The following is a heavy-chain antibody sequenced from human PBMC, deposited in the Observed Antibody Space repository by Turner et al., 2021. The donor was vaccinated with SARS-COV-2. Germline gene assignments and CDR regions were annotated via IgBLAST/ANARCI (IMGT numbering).Heavy chain of an antibody. V-gene: IGHV1-69*06. CDR1: AGTFSSYA. CDR2: IIPIFATT. D-gene: IGHD3-22*01. J-gene: IGHJ4*02. CDR3: ARDRDYDSSGYCVQS. Sequence: QVQLVQSGAEVKKPGSSVKVSCKASAGTFSSYAISWVRQAPGQGLEWMGGIIPIFATTNYSQKFQGRVTITADKSPSTADMELSGLRSEDTAVYDCARDRDYDSSGYCVQSWGQGTLVTVSS.